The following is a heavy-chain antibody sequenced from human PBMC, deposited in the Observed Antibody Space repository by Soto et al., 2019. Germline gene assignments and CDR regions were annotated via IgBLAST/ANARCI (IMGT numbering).Heavy chain of an antibody. D-gene: IGHD3-3*01. Sequence: SETLSLTCAVYGGSVNGYYWNWIRQHPGKGLEWIGEINHTGGTHYNPSLKSRVTMSVDTSKNQFSLRLSSVTAADTAIYYCATRITVFGLLIPPFDPWGQGTQVTVSS. J-gene: IGHJ5*02. CDR3: ATRITVFGLLIPPFDP. CDR2: INHTGGT. CDR1: GGSVNGYY. V-gene: IGHV4-34*01.